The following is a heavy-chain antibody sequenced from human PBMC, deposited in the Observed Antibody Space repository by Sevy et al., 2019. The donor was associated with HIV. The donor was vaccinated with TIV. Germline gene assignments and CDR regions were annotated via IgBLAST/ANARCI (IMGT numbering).Heavy chain of an antibody. CDR1: GFTFDDYA. J-gene: IGHJ3*02. D-gene: IGHD3-22*01. CDR3: ARNTYYYDTTGFGAFDI. V-gene: IGHV3-20*04. Sequence: GGSLRLSCAASGFTFDDYAMSWVRQAPGKGLEWVSGINWSGSNTGYAASVKGRFTISRDSAKTSLYLQMNSLRTEDTALYYCARNTYYYDTTGFGAFDIWGQGTMVTVSS. CDR2: INWSGSNT.